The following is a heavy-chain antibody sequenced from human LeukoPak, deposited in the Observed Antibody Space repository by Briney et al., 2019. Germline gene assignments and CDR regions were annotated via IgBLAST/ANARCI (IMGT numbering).Heavy chain of an antibody. Sequence: SETLSLTCAVYGGSFSGYYWSWIRQPPGKGLEWIGEINHSGSTNYNPSLKSRVTISVDTSKNQFSLKLSSVTAADAAVYYCAGGYCSGGSCIDAFDIWGQGTMVTVSS. CDR2: INHSGST. J-gene: IGHJ3*02. V-gene: IGHV4-34*01. CDR1: GGSFSGYY. CDR3: AGGYCSGGSCIDAFDI. D-gene: IGHD2-15*01.